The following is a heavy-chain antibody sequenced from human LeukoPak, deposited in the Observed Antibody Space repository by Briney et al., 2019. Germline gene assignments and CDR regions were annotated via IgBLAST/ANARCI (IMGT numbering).Heavy chain of an antibody. CDR1: GFSFSSYW. CDR3: ARDLIEPY. Sequence: GGSLRLSCATSGFSFSSYWMSWVRQAPGKGLEWVANIKQDGSEKYYVDSVKGRFTISRDNAKTSLFLQMNSLRVEDSAVYYCARDLIEPYRGQGTLVTVSS. CDR2: IKQDGSEK. V-gene: IGHV3-7*01. J-gene: IGHJ4*02. D-gene: IGHD2/OR15-2a*01.